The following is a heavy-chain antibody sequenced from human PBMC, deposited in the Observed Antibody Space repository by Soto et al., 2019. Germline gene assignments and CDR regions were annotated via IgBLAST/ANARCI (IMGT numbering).Heavy chain of an antibody. Sequence: SETLSLTCTVSGGSISSSSYYWGWIRQPPGKGLEWIGSIYYSGSTYYNPSLKSRVTISVDTSKNQFSLKLSSVTAADTAVYYCARLFSYGGEYFFTSPATTYMYAWGKDNTLPISS. J-gene: IGHJ6*03. CDR3: ARLFSYGGEYFFTSPATTYMYA. V-gene: IGHV4-39*01. D-gene: IGHD1-26*01. CDR2: IYYSGST. CDR1: GGSISSSSYY.